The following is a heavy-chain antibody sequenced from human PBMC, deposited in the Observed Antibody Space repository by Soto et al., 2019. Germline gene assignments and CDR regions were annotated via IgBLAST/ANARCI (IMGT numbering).Heavy chain of an antibody. CDR1: GASMSGYH. Sequence: QVHLQETGPGLVKPSETLSLTCTVSGASMSGYHWSWIRQPPGKGLEWIGYINYDGSGNYKSSLTSRVTISIVTSKNQFSLNLSSVTAAESAVYYCATYGVGDGGRGYWGKGTLVTVSS. V-gene: IGHV4-59*01. CDR3: ATYGVGDGGRGY. J-gene: IGHJ4*02. CDR2: INYDGSG. D-gene: IGHD1-26*01.